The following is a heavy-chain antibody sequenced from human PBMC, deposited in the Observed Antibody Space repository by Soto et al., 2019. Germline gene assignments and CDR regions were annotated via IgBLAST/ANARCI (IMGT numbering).Heavy chain of an antibody. CDR1: GGTFSSYA. CDR2: IIPIFGTA. J-gene: IGHJ4*02. CDR3: ARAGPTDSGYDYYFDY. Sequence: GASVKVSCKASGGTFSSYAISWVRQAPGQGLEWMGGIIPIFGTANYAQKFQGRVTITADESTSTAYMELSSLRSEDTAVYYCARAGPTDSGYDYYFDYWGQGTLVTVSS. V-gene: IGHV1-69*13. D-gene: IGHD5-12*01.